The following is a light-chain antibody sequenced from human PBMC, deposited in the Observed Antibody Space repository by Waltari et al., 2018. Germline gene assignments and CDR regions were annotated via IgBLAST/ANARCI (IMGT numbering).Light chain of an antibody. CDR1: QSIGSW. V-gene: IGKV1-5*03. CDR3: QQYSTYSRT. J-gene: IGKJ2*01. CDR2: EAT. Sequence: DIQMTQSPSTLSASVGDRVTITCRASQSIGSWLAWYQQKPGKAPKLLIYEATSLESGVPSRFSASGSGTEFTLTISSLQPDDFATYYCQQYSTYSRTFGQGTKLEIK.